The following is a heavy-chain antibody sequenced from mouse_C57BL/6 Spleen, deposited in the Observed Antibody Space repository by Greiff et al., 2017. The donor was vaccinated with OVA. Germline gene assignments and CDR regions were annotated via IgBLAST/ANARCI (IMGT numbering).Heavy chain of an antibody. J-gene: IGHJ4*01. D-gene: IGHD1-1*02. CDR3: ARGDYSPYAMDY. CDR1: GYAFSSYW. Sequence: VKLQESGAELVKPGASVKISCKASGYAFSSYWMNWVKQRPGKGLEWIGQIYPGDGDTNYNGKFKGKATLTADKSSSTAYMQLSSLTSEDSAVYFCARGDYSPYAMDYWGQGTSVTVSS. CDR2: IYPGDGDT. V-gene: IGHV1-80*01.